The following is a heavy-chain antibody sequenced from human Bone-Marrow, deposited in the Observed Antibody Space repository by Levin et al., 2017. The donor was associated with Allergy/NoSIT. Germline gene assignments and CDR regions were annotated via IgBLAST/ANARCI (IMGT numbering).Heavy chain of an antibody. CDR2: ISYDGSNK. J-gene: IGHJ6*02. Sequence: GESLKISCAASGFTFSSYGMHWVRQAPGKGLEWVAVISYDGSNKYYADSVKGRFTISRDNSKNTLYLQMNSLRAEDTAVYYCAKEGLCSSTSCYDYENYYYYGMDVWGQGTTVTVSS. CDR3: AKEGLCSSTSCYDYENYYYYGMDV. V-gene: IGHV3-30*18. D-gene: IGHD2-2*01. CDR1: GFTFSSYG.